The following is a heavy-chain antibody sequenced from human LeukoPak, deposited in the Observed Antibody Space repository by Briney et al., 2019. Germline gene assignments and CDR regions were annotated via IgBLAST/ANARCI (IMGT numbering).Heavy chain of an antibody. CDR3: AREGGSRDSGYLRPYNFDY. V-gene: IGHV4-61*01. D-gene: IGHD3-22*01. Sequence: KPSESLSLTCTVSGGSVSSGSYYWSWIRQPPGKGLEWIGYIYYSGSTNYNPSLKSRVTISVDTSKNQFSLRLSSVTAADTAMYYCAREGGSRDSGYLRPYNFDYWGQGTLVTVSS. CDR2: IYYSGST. J-gene: IGHJ4*02. CDR1: GGSVSSGSYY.